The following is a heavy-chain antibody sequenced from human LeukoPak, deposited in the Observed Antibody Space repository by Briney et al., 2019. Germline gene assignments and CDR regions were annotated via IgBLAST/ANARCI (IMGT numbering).Heavy chain of an antibody. J-gene: IGHJ4*02. CDR2: IKSKNDSATT. V-gene: IGHV3-15*01. CDR3: ANSGGSYLVY. D-gene: IGHD1-26*01. CDR1: RFTFSNAY. Sequence: GGSLRLSCAVSRFTFSNAYMSCGPQAPGQGLECGGCIKSKNDSATTDYAVTVTGRLTMSRDDSKNTLYLQIDSLKSEDTAVYYCANSGGSYLVYWGQGTLVTVSS.